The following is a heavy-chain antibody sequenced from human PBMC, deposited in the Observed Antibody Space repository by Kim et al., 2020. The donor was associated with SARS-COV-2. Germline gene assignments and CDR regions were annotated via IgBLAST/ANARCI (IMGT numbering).Heavy chain of an antibody. J-gene: IGHJ4*02. Sequence: YADSVKGRFTVSRDNAKNSLYLQMNSLRVEDTAVYYCARIRAGGSSWDFDSWGQGTLVTVSS. V-gene: IGHV3-11*06. D-gene: IGHD6-13*01. CDR3: ARIRAGGSSWDFDS.